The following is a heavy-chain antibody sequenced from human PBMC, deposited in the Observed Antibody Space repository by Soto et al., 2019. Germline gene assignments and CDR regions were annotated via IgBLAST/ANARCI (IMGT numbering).Heavy chain of an antibody. Sequence: EVQLLESGGGLVQPGGSLRLSCAASGFTFSSYAMRWVRQAPGKGLEWVSAISGSGGSTYYADSVKGRFTISRDNSKNTLYLQMTRLSAEDTAVYYCAYSSTAFDYWGPGTLVTVSS. CDR2: ISGSGGST. V-gene: IGHV3-23*01. CDR3: AYSSTAFDY. D-gene: IGHD6-13*01. CDR1: GFTFSSYA. J-gene: IGHJ4*02.